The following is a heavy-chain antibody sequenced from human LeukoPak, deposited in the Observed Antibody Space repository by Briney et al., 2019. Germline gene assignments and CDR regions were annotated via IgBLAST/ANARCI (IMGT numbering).Heavy chain of an antibody. CDR1: GYTFTYRY. V-gene: IGHV1-45*02. Sequence: SVKVSCKASGYTFTYRYLHWVRQAPGQALEWMGWITPFNGNTNYAQKFQDRVTITRDTSISTAYMELSRLRSDDTAVYYCARDPTYYYDSSGYYSNYYFDYWGQGTLVTVSS. CDR2: ITPFNGNT. CDR3: ARDPTYYYDSSGYYSNYYFDY. J-gene: IGHJ4*02. D-gene: IGHD3-22*01.